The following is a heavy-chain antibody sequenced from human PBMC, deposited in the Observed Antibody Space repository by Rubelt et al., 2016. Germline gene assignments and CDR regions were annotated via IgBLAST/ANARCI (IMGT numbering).Heavy chain of an antibody. D-gene: IGHD5-12*01. CDR3: AGDMRGLRFFDY. CDR1: GFTFNSYG. V-gene: IGHV3-33*01. J-gene: IGHJ4*02. CDR2: IWYDGNIK. Sequence: VESGGGSVQPGGSLRLSCAASGFTFNSYGMHWVRQAPGKGLEWVAGIWYDGNIKYDADSVKGRFTISRDTSKNKRYLQMNSLGAEDTAVYYCAGDMRGLRFFDYWGQGTLVTVSS.